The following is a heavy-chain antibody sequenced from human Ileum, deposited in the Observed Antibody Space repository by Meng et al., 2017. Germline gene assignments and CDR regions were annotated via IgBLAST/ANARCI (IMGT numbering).Heavy chain of an antibody. Sequence: QVQVQESGPGLGRLSATLSLICSGAGGSVSIAGYQWGWIRQPPGKGLEWIGYASTNYNPSLKSRVTISLDTSKNQFSLKLSSVTAADTAVYYCARDHWGSLDYWGQGILVTVSS. J-gene: IGHJ4*02. CDR2: AST. CDR1: GGSVSIAGYQ. CDR3: ARDHWGSLDY. D-gene: IGHD7-27*01. V-gene: IGHV4-61*08.